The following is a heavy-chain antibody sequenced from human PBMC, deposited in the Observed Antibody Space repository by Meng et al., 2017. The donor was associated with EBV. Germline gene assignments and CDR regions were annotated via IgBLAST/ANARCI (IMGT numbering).Heavy chain of an antibody. Sequence: VELVELLVGVAHPGACETTICIASSFIVTNVSMNWVCRGPGKGREPVGRIQSIGEIEQTECAAYVRCRMTIVTVAAKTSVYLYTQSLRFEATAVSYCNTDERGGWRGFDSWGQGTLVTVSS. V-gene: IGHV3-15*07. CDR2: IQSIGEIEQT. J-gene: IGHJ5*01. D-gene: IGHD6-19*01. CDR1: SFIVTNVS. CDR3: NTDERGGWRGFDS.